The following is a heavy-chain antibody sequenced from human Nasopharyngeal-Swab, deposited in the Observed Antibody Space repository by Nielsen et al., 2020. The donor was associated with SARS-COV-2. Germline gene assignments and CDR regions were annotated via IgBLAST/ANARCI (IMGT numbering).Heavy chain of an antibody. D-gene: IGHD2-2*01. CDR2: ISAYNGNT. CDR3: ASPTYCSSTSYSYGMDV. CDR1: GYTFTSYG. V-gene: IGHV1-18*01. Sequence: ASVKVSCKASGYTFTSYGISWVRQAPGQGLEWMGWISAYNGNTHYAQKLQGRVTMTTDTSTSTAYMELRSLRSDDTAVYYCASPTYCSSTSYSYGMDVWGQGTTVTVSS. J-gene: IGHJ6*02.